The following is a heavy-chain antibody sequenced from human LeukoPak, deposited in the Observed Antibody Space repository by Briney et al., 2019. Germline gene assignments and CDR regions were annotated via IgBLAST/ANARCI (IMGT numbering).Heavy chain of an antibody. Sequence: GESLKISCKGSGYSFTSYWIGWVRQMPGKGLEWMGIIYPGDSDTRYSPSFQGQVTISADKSISTAYLQWSSLKASDTAMYYRARHLGTDILTGSLGYWGQGTLVTVSS. CDR1: GYSFTSYW. V-gene: IGHV5-51*01. J-gene: IGHJ4*02. CDR2: IYPGDSDT. CDR3: ARHLGTDILTGSLGY. D-gene: IGHD3-9*01.